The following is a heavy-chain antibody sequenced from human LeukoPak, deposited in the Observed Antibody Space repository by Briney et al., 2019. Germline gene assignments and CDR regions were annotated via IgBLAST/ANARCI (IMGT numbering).Heavy chain of an antibody. CDR1: GYTFTGYY. J-gene: IGHJ4*02. Sequence: ASVKVSCKASGYTFTGYYMHWVRQAPGQGLEWMGWINPNSGGTNYAQKFQGRVTMTRDLSTSTVYMELSSLRSEDTAVYYCARDPKGYYDSSGYLISYYFDYWGQGTLVTVSS. D-gene: IGHD3-22*01. CDR2: INPNSGGT. CDR3: ARDPKGYYDSSGYLISYYFDY. V-gene: IGHV1-2*02.